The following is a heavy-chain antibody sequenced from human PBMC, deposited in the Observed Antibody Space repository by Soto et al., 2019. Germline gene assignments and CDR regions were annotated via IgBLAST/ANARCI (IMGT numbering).Heavy chain of an antibody. D-gene: IGHD6-19*01. V-gene: IGHV4-39*07. CDR3: ARFDSSGWYFDY. CDR2: INHIGTT. J-gene: IGHJ4*02. Sequence: PSETLSLTCTVSGGSISSGCYYWSWIRQPPGKGLQWIGKINHIGTTNYNPSLKSRVTISVDTSKNQFSLKLSSVTAADTAVYYCARFDSSGWYFDYWGQGNLVTVSS. CDR1: GGSISSGCYY.